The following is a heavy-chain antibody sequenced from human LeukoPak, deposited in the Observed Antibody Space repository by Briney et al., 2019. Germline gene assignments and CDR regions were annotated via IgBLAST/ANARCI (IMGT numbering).Heavy chain of an antibody. Sequence: PGGSLRLSCAASGFIFSDYGMNWVRQVPGKGLEWLTFIRHDGSNKFYAESVKGRFTISRDNAKNSLYLQMNSLRADDTAVYYCARGVRYCSGGSCYSNTLTYMDVWGKGTTVTVSS. CDR2: IRHDGSNK. J-gene: IGHJ6*03. V-gene: IGHV3-30*02. D-gene: IGHD2-15*01. CDR3: ARGVRYCSGGSCYSNTLTYMDV. CDR1: GFIFSDYG.